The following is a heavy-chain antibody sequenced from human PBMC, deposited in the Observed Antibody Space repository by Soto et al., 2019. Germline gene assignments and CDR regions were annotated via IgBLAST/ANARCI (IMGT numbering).Heavy chain of an antibody. V-gene: IGHV1-69*12. D-gene: IGHD3-22*01. CDR3: ARGDATKIVVTTYYGLDV. Sequence: QVQVVQSGAEVKKPGSSVKVSCKASGGSFNNYGISWVRQAPGQGLEWMGGIIPVFGTPHYAQKFQDRVTITADASTSTVYMEVSSLTSEDTAVYYCARGDATKIVVTTYYGLDVWGQGTTVTVSS. CDR1: GGSFNNYG. CDR2: IIPVFGTP. J-gene: IGHJ6*02.